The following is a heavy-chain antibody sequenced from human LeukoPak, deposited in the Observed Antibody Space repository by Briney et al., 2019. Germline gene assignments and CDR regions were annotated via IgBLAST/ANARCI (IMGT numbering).Heavy chain of an antibody. J-gene: IGHJ4*02. CDR2: TSYDGSNK. Sequence: GGSLRLSCAASGFTFSSYAMHWVRQAPGKGLEWVAVTSYDGSNKYYADSVKGRFTISRDNSKNTLYLQMNSLRAEDTAVYYCARALFGYCSSTSLCDYWGQGTLVTVSS. CDR3: ARALFGYCSSTSLCDY. CDR1: GFTFSSYA. V-gene: IGHV3-30-3*01. D-gene: IGHD2-2*01.